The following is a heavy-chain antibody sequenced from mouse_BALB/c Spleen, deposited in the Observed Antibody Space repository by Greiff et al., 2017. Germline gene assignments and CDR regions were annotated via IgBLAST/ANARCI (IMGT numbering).Heavy chain of an antibody. CDR1: GFTFSSYA. D-gene: IGHD1-1*01. V-gene: IGHV5-6-4*02. CDR3: TRDGDYYGSSAMDY. Sequence: EVQVVESGGGLVKPGGSLKLSCAASGFTFSSYAMSWVRQSPEKRLEWVATISSGGSYTYYPDSVKGRFTISRDNAKNTLYLQMSSLKSEDTAMYYCTRDGDYYGSSAMDYWGQGTSVTVSS. J-gene: IGHJ4*01. CDR2: ISSGGSYT.